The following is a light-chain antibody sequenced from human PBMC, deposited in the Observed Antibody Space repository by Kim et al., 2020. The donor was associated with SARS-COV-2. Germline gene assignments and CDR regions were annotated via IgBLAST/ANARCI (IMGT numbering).Light chain of an antibody. CDR2: DTT. CDR3: LLSYSGPWV. CDR1: TGNVTSGHY. V-gene: IGLV7-46*01. Sequence: QAVVTQEPSLTVSPGGTVTLTCGSSTGNVTSGHYPYWFQQRPGQAPRTLIYDTTKKHSRTPARFSGSLLGGKTALTLSGAQPEDEADYYCLLSYSGPWVSGTGTQLTFL. J-gene: IGLJ3*02.